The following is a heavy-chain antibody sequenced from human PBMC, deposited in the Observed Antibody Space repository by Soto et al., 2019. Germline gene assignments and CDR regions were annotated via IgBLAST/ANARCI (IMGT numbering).Heavy chain of an antibody. CDR3: ARHLRSSGWYWYYYGMDV. D-gene: IGHD6-19*01. J-gene: IGHJ6*02. Sequence: QVQLVQSGAEVKKPGASVKVSCKASGYTFTSYDINWVRQATGQGLEWMGWMNPNSGNTGYAQKFQGRVTMTRNTSISTAYMELSSRRSEDTAVYYCARHLRSSGWYWYYYGMDVWGQGTTVTVSS. V-gene: IGHV1-8*01. CDR2: MNPNSGNT. CDR1: GYTFTSYD.